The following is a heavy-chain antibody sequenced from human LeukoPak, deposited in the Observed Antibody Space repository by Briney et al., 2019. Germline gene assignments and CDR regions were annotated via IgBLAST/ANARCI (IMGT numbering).Heavy chain of an antibody. CDR2: INTNTGNP. D-gene: IGHD5-18*01. CDR3: ARGDVDTAMVEYYFDY. V-gene: IGHV7-4-1*02. CDR1: GYTFTSYA. J-gene: IGHJ4*02. Sequence: ASVKVSCKASGYTFTSYAMNWVRQAPGQGLEWMGWINTNTGNPTYAQGFTGRFVFSLDTSVSTAYLQISSLKAEDTAVYYCARGDVDTAMVEYYFDYWGQGTLVTVSS.